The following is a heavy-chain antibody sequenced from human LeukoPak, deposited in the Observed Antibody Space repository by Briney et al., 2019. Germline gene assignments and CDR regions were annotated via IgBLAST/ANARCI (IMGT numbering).Heavy chain of an antibody. D-gene: IGHD3-3*01. CDR2: INHSGST. CDR3: ARARRITIFGVVIRDAFDI. V-gene: IGHV4-39*06. CDR1: GGSISSGGYY. J-gene: IGHJ3*02. Sequence: SETLSLTCTVSGGSISSGGYYWSWIRQPPGKGLEWIGEINHSGSTNYNPSLKSRVTISVDTSKNQFPLKLSSVTAADTAVYYCARARRITIFGVVIRDAFDIWGQGTMVTVSS.